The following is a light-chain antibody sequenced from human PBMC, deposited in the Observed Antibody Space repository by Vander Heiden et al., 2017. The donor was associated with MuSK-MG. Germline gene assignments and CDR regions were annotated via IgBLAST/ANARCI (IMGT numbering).Light chain of an antibody. Sequence: IGLSQSTLTLSVTPGQTASISCKSSQSLLHGHGKTYLYWYLQKAGQPPQLLVYEASHRFSGVPDRFGGSGSGTDCTREISRVEAEDVGVYFCMQSSQLPRTCGQGTKVEIK. V-gene: IGKV2D-29*01. J-gene: IGKJ1*01. CDR3: MQSSQLPRT. CDR2: EAS. CDR1: QSLLHGHGKTY.